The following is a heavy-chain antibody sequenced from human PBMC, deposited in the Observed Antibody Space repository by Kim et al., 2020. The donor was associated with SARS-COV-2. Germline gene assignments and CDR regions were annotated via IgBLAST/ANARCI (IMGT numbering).Heavy chain of an antibody. J-gene: IGHJ1*01. Sequence: GGSLRLSCAASGFTFSSYWMHWVRQAPGKGLVWVSRINSDGSSTSYADSVKGRFTISRDNAKNTLYLQMNSLRAEDTAVYYCARDRYPEVDYGDYVDFQHWGQGTLVTVSS. CDR1: GFTFSSYW. CDR3: ARDRYPEVDYGDYVDFQH. CDR2: INSDGSST. V-gene: IGHV3-74*01. D-gene: IGHD4-17*01.